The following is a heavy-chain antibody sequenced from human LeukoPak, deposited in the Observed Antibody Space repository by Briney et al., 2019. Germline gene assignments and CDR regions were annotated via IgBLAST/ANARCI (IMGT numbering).Heavy chain of an antibody. CDR3: VPAFKREAPPPGFDF. CDR2: ISSSSSYI. CDR1: GFTFSSYS. Sequence: PGGSLRLSCAASGFTFSSYSMNWVRQAPGKGLEWVSSISSSSSYIYYADSVKGRFTISRDNAKNSLYLQMNSLTPEDTAVYYCVPAFKREAPPPGFDFWGQGTLVTVSS. D-gene: IGHD1-14*01. J-gene: IGHJ4*02. V-gene: IGHV3-21*01.